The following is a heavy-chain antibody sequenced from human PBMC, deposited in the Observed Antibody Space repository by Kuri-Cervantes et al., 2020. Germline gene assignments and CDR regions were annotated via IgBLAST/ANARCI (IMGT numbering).Heavy chain of an antibody. D-gene: IGHD3-22*01. CDR1: GFTFSSYA. CDR2: IKQDGSEK. V-gene: IGHV3-7*01. J-gene: IGHJ4*02. CDR3: ARADHPSGYFDY. Sequence: GGSLRLSCAASGFTFSSYAMHWVRQAPGKGLEWVANIKQDGSEKYYVDSVKGRFTISRDNAKNSLYLQMNSLRAEDTAVYYCARADHPSGYFDYWGQGTLVTVSS.